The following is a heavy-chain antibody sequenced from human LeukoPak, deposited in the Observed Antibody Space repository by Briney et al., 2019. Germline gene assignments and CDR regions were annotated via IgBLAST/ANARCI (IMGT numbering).Heavy chain of an antibody. V-gene: IGHV4-34*01. CDR2: INHSGST. D-gene: IGHD2-8*01. CDR3: ARGRYCPNGVCPDYYYYMDV. Sequence: SETLSLTCAVYGGSFSGYYWSWIRQPPGKGLEWIGEINHSGSTNYNPSLKSRVTISADTTKNQFSLKLSSVTAADTAVYYCARGRYCPNGVCPDYYYYMDVWGKGTTVTVSS. CDR1: GGSFSGYY. J-gene: IGHJ6*03.